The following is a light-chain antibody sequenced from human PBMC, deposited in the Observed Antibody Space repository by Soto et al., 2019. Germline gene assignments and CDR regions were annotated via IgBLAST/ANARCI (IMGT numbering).Light chain of an antibody. CDR2: KAS. CDR3: QQYNSYPYS. J-gene: IGKJ2*03. CDR1: QTIFSW. Sequence: IQMTQYPSTLSASVGDRVSITCRARQTIFSWLAWYQQKPGKAPNRLIYKASSLESGVPSRYSGSGSGTEFTLTISGLQPDDFAAYYCQQYNSYPYSFGQGTKLEIK. V-gene: IGKV1-5*03.